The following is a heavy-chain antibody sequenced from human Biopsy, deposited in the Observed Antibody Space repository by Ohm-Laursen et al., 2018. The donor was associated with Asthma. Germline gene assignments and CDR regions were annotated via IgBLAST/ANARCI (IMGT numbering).Heavy chain of an antibody. J-gene: IGHJ4*02. CDR2: IIPIFGTP. CDR1: GGTFNSDA. CDR3: ARSYCGGDCFSPFDY. Sequence: SSVKVSCKASGGTFNSDAISWVRQAPGQGLEWMGGIIPIFGTPSYAQNFQSRLTITADDSTSTVYMELSSLRSEDTAMYYCARSYCGGDCFSPFDYWGQGALVTVSS. D-gene: IGHD2-21*01. V-gene: IGHV1-69*01.